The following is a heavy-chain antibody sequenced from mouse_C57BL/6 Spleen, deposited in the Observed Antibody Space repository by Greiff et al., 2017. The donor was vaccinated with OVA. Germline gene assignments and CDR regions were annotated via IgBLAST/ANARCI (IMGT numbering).Heavy chain of an antibody. CDR2: IYPGDGDT. J-gene: IGHJ3*01. V-gene: IGHV1-80*01. CDR3: ARFASFAY. CDR1: GYAFSSYW. Sequence: QVQLQQSGAELVKPGASVKISCKASGYAFSSYWMNWVKQRPGKGLEWIGQIYPGDGDTNYNQKFKGKATLTVDTSSSTAYMQLSSLTSEDSAVYYCARFASFAYWGQGTLVTVSA.